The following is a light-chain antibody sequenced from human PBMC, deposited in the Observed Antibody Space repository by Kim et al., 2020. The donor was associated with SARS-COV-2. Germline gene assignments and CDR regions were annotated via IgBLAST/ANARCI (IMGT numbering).Light chain of an antibody. CDR1: KLGDKY. CDR3: QAWDSSTVV. Sequence: SYELTQPPSVSVSPGQTASITCSGDKLGDKYACWYQQKPGQSPVVVIHQDSKRPSGIPERFSGSNSGNTATLTISGTQAMDEADYYCQAWDSSTVVFGGWTQLTVL. CDR2: QDS. J-gene: IGLJ2*01. V-gene: IGLV3-1*01.